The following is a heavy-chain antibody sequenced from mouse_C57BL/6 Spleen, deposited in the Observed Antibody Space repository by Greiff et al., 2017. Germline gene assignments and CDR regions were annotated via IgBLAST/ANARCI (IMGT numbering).Heavy chain of an antibody. Sequence: VQLKQSGPELVKPGASVKISCKASGYSFTGYYMHWVKQSHGNILDWIGYIYPYNGVSSYNQKFKGKATLTVDKSSSTAYMELRSLTSEDSAVYYGARRDYYGSSYDYYFDYWGQGTTLTVSS. D-gene: IGHD1-1*01. J-gene: IGHJ2*01. CDR2: IYPYNGVS. CDR3: ARRDYYGSSYDYYFDY. CDR1: GYSFTGYY. V-gene: IGHV1-31*01.